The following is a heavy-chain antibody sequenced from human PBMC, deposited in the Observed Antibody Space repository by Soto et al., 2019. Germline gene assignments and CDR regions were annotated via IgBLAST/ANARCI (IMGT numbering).Heavy chain of an antibody. CDR1: GFSLSTSGVG. Sequence: SGPTLVNPTHTLTLTCTFSGFSLSTSGVGVGWIRQPPGKALEWLALIYWNDDKRYSPSLKSRLTITKDTSKNQVVLTMTNMDPVDTATYYCATTRDDYYDSSGYYGCAFDIWGQGTMVTVSS. CDR3: ATTRDDYYDSSGYYGCAFDI. J-gene: IGHJ3*02. CDR2: IYWNDDK. V-gene: IGHV2-5*01. D-gene: IGHD3-22*01.